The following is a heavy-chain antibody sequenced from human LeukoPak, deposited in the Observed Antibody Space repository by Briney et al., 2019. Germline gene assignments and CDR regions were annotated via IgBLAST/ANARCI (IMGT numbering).Heavy chain of an antibody. V-gene: IGHV3-48*04. J-gene: IGHJ4*02. D-gene: IGHD2-15*01. Sequence: GGSLRLSCAASGFTFSSYSMNWVRQAPGKGLEWVSYISSSSSTIYYADSVKGRFTISRDNAKNSLYLQMNSLRAEDTAVYYCARVVVVAAVDYWGQGTLVTVSS. CDR3: ARVVVVAAVDY. CDR1: GFTFSSYS. CDR2: ISSSSSTI.